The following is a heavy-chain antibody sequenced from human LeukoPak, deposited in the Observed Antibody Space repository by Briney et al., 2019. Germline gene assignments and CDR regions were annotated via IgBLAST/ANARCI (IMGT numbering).Heavy chain of an antibody. V-gene: IGHV4-34*01. D-gene: IGHD6-13*01. J-gene: IGHJ3*02. CDR2: INHSGST. Sequence: SETLSLTCAVYGGSFSGYYWSWIRQPPGKGLEWIGEINHSGSTNYNPSLKSRVTISVDTSKNQFSLKLSSVTAADTAVYYCARVCRAADSEAFDIWGQGTMVTVSS. CDR1: GGSFSGYY. CDR3: ARVCRAADSEAFDI.